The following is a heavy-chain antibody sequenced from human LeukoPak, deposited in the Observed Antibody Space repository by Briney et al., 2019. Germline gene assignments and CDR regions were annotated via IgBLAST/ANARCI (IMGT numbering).Heavy chain of an antibody. CDR2: INHSGST. V-gene: IGHV4-34*01. J-gene: IGHJ4*02. CDR1: GGSFSGYY. Sequence: SETLSLTCAVYGGSFSGYYWSWIRQPPGKGLEWIGEINHSGSTNYNPSLKSRVTISVDTSKNQFSLKLSSVTAADTAVYYCARSSGGRGWFFFDYWGQGTLVPVSS. CDR3: ARSSGGRGWFFFDY. D-gene: IGHD6-19*01.